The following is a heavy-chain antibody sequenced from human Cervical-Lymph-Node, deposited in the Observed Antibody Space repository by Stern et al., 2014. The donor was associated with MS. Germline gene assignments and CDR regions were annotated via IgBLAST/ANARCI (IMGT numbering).Heavy chain of an antibody. CDR3: ALGGFGHYFEY. V-gene: IGHV1-69*01. Sequence: QMQLVQSGAEVQKPGSSVKVSCRASGGTFSSSDISLVRQAPGQGLEWMGGIIPIIDTANYAQKYQGRVTITADESTSTAYMELSSLRSEDTAIYYCALGGFGHYFEYWGQGTLVTVSS. D-gene: IGHD3-10*01. CDR2: IIPIIDTA. CDR1: GGTFSSSD. J-gene: IGHJ4*02.